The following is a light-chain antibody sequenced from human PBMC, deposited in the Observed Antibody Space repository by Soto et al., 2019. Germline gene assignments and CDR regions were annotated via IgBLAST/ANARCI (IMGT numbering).Light chain of an antibody. CDR2: GAS. CDR3: QQYNSWPPIT. Sequence: EIVMTQSPATLSVSPGERATPSCRASQSVSTKLAWYQQKPGQAPRLLIYGASIRATGIPDRFSGGGSGTEFTLTISSLQSEDFVVYYCQQYNSWPPITFGQGTRLEIK. V-gene: IGKV3D-15*01. J-gene: IGKJ5*01. CDR1: QSVSTK.